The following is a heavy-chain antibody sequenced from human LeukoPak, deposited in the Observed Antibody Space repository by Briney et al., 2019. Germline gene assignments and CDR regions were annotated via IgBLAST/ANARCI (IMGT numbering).Heavy chain of an antibody. CDR3: ARDPLLDYGDRAHYYYYYGMDV. Sequence: SETLSLTCSVSGASIRGSIFYWGWIRQSPGKGLEWIASVHFSGNTYYSPALKSRVTISADTSRSQISLQLTSVTAADTGLYYCARDPLLDYGDRAHYYYYYGMDVWGQGTTVTVSS. D-gene: IGHD4-17*01. CDR2: VHFSGNT. J-gene: IGHJ6*02. CDR1: GASIRGSIFY. V-gene: IGHV4-39*02.